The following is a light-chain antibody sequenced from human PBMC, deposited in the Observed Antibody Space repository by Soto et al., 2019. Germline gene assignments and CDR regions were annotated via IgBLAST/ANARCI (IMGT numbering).Light chain of an antibody. CDR1: QTISSW. CDR3: QHYNSYSEA. CDR2: KAS. Sequence: EIQMTQSPSILSGSSGEGVTHTCRASQTISSWLAWYQQKPGKAPKLLIYKASTVKSGVPSRFSGSGSGTEFTLTISSLQPDDFATYYCQHYNSYSEAFGQGTKVDIK. J-gene: IGKJ1*01. V-gene: IGKV1-5*03.